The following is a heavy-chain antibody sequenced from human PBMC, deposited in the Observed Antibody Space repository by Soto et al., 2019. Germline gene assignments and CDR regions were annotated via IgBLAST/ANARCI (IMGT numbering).Heavy chain of an antibody. D-gene: IGHD2-21*01. Sequence: PGGSLSLSCSDSGLTFGNTAIHWVRKPPGKGLEWVSHIVTDGTDIVYADPVKARFTTSRENARNTVYLQMKSLEAEATAADYFVILRWAGAASWGQGTPVTVSS. CDR1: GLTFGNTA. CDR2: IVTDGTDI. CDR3: VILRWAGAAS. V-gene: IGHV3-74*03. J-gene: IGHJ1*01.